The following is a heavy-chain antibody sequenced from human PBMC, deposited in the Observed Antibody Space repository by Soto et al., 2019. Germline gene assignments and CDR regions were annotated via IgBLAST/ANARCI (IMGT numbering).Heavy chain of an antibody. J-gene: IGHJ4*02. Sequence: GASVKVSCKASGYTFTNYYIHWVRQAPGQGLEWMGIINPSGGSTIYAQKFQGRVTMTEDTSTDTAYMELSSLRSEDTAVYYCATEISSSWPYWGQGTLVTVSS. D-gene: IGHD6-13*01. CDR3: ATEISSSWPY. V-gene: IGHV1-46*01. CDR1: GYTFTNYY. CDR2: INPSGGST.